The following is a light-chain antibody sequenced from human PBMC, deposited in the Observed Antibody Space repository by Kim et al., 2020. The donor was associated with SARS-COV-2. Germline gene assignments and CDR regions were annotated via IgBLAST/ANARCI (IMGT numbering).Light chain of an antibody. CDR2: DAS. Sequence: SVSPGRSAPLSCRASQSVSSYLAWYQQKPGQAPRLLIYDASNRATGIPARFSGSGSGTDFTLTISSLEPEDFAVYYCQQRSNWPTFGQGTRLEIK. CDR1: QSVSSY. J-gene: IGKJ5*01. V-gene: IGKV3-11*01. CDR3: QQRSNWPT.